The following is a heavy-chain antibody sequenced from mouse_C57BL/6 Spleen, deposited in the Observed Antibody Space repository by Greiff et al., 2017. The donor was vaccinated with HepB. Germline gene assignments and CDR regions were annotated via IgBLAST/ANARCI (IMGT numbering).Heavy chain of an antibody. V-gene: IGHV1-52*01. Sequence: QVQLQQPGAELVRPGSSVKLSCKASGYTFTSYWMHWVKQRPIQGLEWIGNIDPSDSETHYNQKFKDKATLTVDKSSSTAYMQLSSLTSEDSAVYYCASSFITTAGFAYWGQGTLVTVSA. CDR3: ASSFITTAGFAY. CDR2: IDPSDSET. D-gene: IGHD1-1*01. CDR1: GYTFTSYW. J-gene: IGHJ3*01.